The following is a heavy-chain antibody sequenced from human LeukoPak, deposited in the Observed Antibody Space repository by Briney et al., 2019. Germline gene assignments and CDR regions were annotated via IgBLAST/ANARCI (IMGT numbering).Heavy chain of an antibody. CDR3: AKISSSAESNFDY. J-gene: IGHJ4*02. V-gene: IGHV3-30*02. Sequence: PGGSLRLSCAASGFTFSTYAMHWVRQAPGKGLEWVAFIWPDGSKKYYADSVKGRFAISRENSNNTVYLQMNDLSPEDAALYFCAKISSSAESNFDYWGQGTLLTVSS. CDR1: GFTFSTYA. CDR2: IWPDGSKK. D-gene: IGHD6-25*01.